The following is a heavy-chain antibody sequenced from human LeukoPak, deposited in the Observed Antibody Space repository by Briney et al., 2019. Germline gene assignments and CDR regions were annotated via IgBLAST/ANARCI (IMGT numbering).Heavy chain of an antibody. CDR2: MNPNSGNT. CDR3: ARRYDIHYYMDV. V-gene: IGHV1-8*03. CDR1: GYTFTSYD. D-gene: IGHD3-9*01. J-gene: IGHJ6*03. Sequence: GASVKVSCKASGYTFTSYDINWVRQATGQGLEWMGWMNPNSGNTGYAQKFQGRVTITRNTSISTAYMELSSLRSEDTAVYYCARRYDIHYYMDVWGKGTTVTVSS.